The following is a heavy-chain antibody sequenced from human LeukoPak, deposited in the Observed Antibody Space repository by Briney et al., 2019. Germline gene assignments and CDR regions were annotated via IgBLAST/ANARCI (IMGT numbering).Heavy chain of an antibody. CDR2: ISYNENNK. V-gene: IGHV3-30*18. CDR3: AKGLPTHP. Sequence: GGSLGLSCAASGFTFSSYGMHWVRQAPGKGLEWVAVISYNENNKYYADSVKGRSTISRDNSKNTLYLQMNSLRDEDTAVYYCAKGLPTHPWGQGTLVTVSS. D-gene: IGHD1-1*01. J-gene: IGHJ5*02. CDR1: GFTFSSYG.